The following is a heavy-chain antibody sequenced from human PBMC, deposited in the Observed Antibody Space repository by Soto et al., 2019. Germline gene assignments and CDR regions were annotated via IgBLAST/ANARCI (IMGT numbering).Heavy chain of an antibody. D-gene: IGHD6-13*01. V-gene: IGHV4-39*01. CDR1: GGSISSHCYY. CDR2: INSGGST. CDR3: ARRPYASSFSLFDP. J-gene: IGHJ5*02. Sequence: PSETLSLTCTVSGGSISSHCYYWGWIRQPPGRGLEWIANINSGGSTYYQPSLKSRVTISVDTSKNQFSLKLSSVTAADTAVYFCARRPYASSFSLFDPWGQGTLVTVSS.